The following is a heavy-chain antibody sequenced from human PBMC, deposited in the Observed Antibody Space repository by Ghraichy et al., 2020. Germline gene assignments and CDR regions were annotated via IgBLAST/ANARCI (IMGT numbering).Heavy chain of an antibody. D-gene: IGHD3-10*01. CDR3: ARGPHFYGSGPGRCHYHNAVDV. J-gene: IGHJ6*02. V-gene: IGHV4-34*01. CDR2: ITERGFT. Sequence: SETLSLTCAVYNGSISGTFWSWIRQSPGKGLEWIGEITERGFTDYNSSLKSRVRISVDTSRNQFSLRLSSVTAADTATYFCARGPHFYGSGPGRCHYHNAVDVWGQGTTVTVSS. CDR1: NGSISGTF.